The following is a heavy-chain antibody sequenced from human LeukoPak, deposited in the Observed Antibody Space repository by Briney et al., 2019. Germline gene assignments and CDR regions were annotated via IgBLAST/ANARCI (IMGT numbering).Heavy chain of an antibody. J-gene: IGHJ4*02. Sequence: PSETLSLTCTVSGGSISSSSYYWGWIRQPPGKGLECIGSIYYSGSTYYNPSLKSRVTISVDTSKNQFSLKLSSVTAADTAVYYCARHIDSSGWLYGSYHLGFDYWGQGTLVTVSS. CDR2: IYYSGST. CDR1: GGSISSSSYY. D-gene: IGHD6-19*01. V-gene: IGHV4-39*01. CDR3: ARHIDSSGWLYGSYHLGFDY.